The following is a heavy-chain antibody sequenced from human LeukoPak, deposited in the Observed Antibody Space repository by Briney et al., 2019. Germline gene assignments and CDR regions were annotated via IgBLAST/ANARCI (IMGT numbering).Heavy chain of an antibody. CDR2: IKSKTDGGTT. CDR3: TTVTRSKWELLSRSY. J-gene: IGHJ4*02. CDR1: GFTFSNAW. V-gene: IGHV3-15*01. D-gene: IGHD1-26*01. Sequence: GGSLRLSCAASGFTFSNAWMSWVRQAPGKGLEWVGRIKSKTDGGTTDYAAPVKGRFTISRDDSKNTLYLQMNSLKTEDTAVYYCTTVTRSKWELLSRSYWGQGTLVTVSS.